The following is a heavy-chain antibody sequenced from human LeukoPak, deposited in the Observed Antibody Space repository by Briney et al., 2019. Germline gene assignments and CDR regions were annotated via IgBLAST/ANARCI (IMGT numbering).Heavy chain of an antibody. Sequence: SVKDSCKASGGTFSSYAISWVRQAPGQGLEWMGRIIPIFGTANYAQKLQGRVTITTDESTSTAYMELSSLRSEDTAVYYCARGSPWAGGYNTDWGQGTLVTVSS. CDR2: IIPIFGTA. V-gene: IGHV1-69*05. D-gene: IGHD5-24*01. CDR1: GGTFSSYA. J-gene: IGHJ4*02. CDR3: ARGSPWAGGYNTD.